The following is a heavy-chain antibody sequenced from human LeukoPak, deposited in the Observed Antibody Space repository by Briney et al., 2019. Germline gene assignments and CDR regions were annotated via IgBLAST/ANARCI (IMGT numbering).Heavy chain of an antibody. V-gene: IGHV4-4*07. Sequence: PSETLSLTCTVSGGSISSDYGTWIRQPAGKGLEWIGRISSSVTTNYNPSLKSRVTMSVDTSKNQFSLNLTSVTAADTAVYYCARALQSGSGRGLDVWGQGTTVTVSS. J-gene: IGHJ6*02. CDR3: ARALQSGSGRGLDV. CDR2: ISSSVTT. CDR1: GGSISSDY. D-gene: IGHD3-10*01.